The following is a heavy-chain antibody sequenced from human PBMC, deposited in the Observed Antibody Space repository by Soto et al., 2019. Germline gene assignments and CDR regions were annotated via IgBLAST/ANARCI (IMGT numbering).Heavy chain of an antibody. CDR2: IIPIFGTA. V-gene: IGHV1-69*06. J-gene: IGHJ6*02. CDR3: ARDHYDFWSGQPLLDGMDV. D-gene: IGHD3-3*01. Sequence: ASVKVSCKASGGTFSSYAISWVRQAPGQGLEWMGGIIPIFGTANYAQKFQGRVTITADKSTSTAYMELSSLRSEDTAVYYCARDHYDFWSGQPLLDGMDVWGQGTTVTVSS. CDR1: GGTFSSYA.